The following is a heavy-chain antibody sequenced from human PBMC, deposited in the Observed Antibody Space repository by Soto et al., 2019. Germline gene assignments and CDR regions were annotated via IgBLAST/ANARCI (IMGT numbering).Heavy chain of an antibody. CDR3: AKDLLTYYYYYGMDV. J-gene: IGHJ6*02. V-gene: IGHV3-30*18. CDR1: GFTFSSYG. Sequence: GVSLRLSCAASGFTFSSYGVHWVRQAPGKGLEWVVVISYDGSNKYYADSVKGRFTISRDNSKNTLYLQMNSLRAEDTAVYYCAKDLLTYYYYYGMDVWGQGTKVTVYS. D-gene: IGHD1-26*01. CDR2: ISYDGSNK.